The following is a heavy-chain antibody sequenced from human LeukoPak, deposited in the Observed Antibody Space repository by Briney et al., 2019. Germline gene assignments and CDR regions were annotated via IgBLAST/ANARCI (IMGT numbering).Heavy chain of an antibody. V-gene: IGHV3-48*03. CDR1: GFTFSSYE. CDR2: ISSSGSTI. J-gene: IGHJ6*04. D-gene: IGHD3-10*02. Sequence: GGSLRLSCAASGFTFSSYEMNWVRQAPGKGLEWVSYISSSGSTIYYADSVKSRFIISRDNAKNSLYLQMNSLRAEDTAVYYCAELGITMIGGVWGKGTTVTISS. CDR3: AELGITMIGGV.